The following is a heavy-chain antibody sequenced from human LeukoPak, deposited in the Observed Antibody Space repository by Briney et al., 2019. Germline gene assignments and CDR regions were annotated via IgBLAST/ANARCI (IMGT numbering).Heavy chain of an antibody. CDR3: ARGYDFWSGYTPTQYYYYYYMDV. D-gene: IGHD3-3*01. Sequence: GRSLRLSCAASGFTFSSYGMHWVRQAPGKGLEWVAVISYDGSNKYYADSVKGRFTISRDNSKNTLYLQMNSLRAEDTAVYYCARGYDFWSGYTPTQYYYYYYMDVWGKGTTVTVSS. CDR1: GFTFSSYG. V-gene: IGHV3-30*03. J-gene: IGHJ6*03. CDR2: ISYDGSNK.